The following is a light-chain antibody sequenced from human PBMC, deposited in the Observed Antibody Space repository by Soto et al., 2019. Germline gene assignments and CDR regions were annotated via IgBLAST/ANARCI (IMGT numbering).Light chain of an antibody. CDR2: WAS. CDR1: QSLLYDSNNNNY. Sequence: VQRQSAASLAASLLQRAPTNRKPRQSLLYDSNNNNYLAWYQQKPGQPPKLLIYWASMRESGVPDRFSGSGSGTDFTLTITSLQAEDVAVYYCQQYYSLPLTFGGGTKVDIK. CDR3: QQYYSLPLT. J-gene: IGKJ4*01. V-gene: IGKV4-1*01.